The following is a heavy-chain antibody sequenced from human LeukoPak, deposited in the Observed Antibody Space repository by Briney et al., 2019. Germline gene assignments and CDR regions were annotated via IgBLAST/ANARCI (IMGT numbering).Heavy chain of an antibody. CDR2: IKQDATDK. D-gene: IGHD4-17*01. Sequence: PGWSLGLSCAASGFTFSRHWMSWVRQAPGKGREWVANIKQDATDKYYVDSVKGRFTISRDNAKNLLYLQMNSLRAEDTAVYYCARERYGRDAFDIWGQGTMVTVSS. CDR1: GFTFSRHW. J-gene: IGHJ3*02. CDR3: ARERYGRDAFDI. V-gene: IGHV3-7*03.